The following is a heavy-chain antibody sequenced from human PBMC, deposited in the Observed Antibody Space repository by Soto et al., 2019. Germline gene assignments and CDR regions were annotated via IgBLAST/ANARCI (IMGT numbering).Heavy chain of an antibody. CDR2: IGESGTPT. CDR3: ARERYSGPLDAFDI. CDR1: GFTFSSYA. D-gene: IGHD5-12*01. Sequence: PGGSLRLSCAASGFTFSSYAMKWVRQAPGKGLEWVSLIGESGTPTYYADSVKGRFTISRDNSKNTLFLEMYSLRAEDTAVYYCARERYSGPLDAFDIWGQGTMVTVSS. V-gene: IGHV3-23*01. J-gene: IGHJ3*02.